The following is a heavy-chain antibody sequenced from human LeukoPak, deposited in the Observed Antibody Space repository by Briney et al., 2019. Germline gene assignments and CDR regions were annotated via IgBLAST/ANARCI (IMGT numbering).Heavy chain of an antibody. CDR1: GGSISSYY. CDR2: IYYSGST. D-gene: IGHD3-10*01. CDR3: ARDDRKQLGEYYFDY. J-gene: IGHJ4*02. V-gene: IGHV4-59*12. Sequence: SETLSLTCTVSGGSISSYYWSWIRQPPGKGLEWIGYIYYSGSTNYNPSLKSRVTIPVDTSKNQFSLKLSSVTAADTAVYYCARDDRKQLGEYYFDYWGQGTLVTVSS.